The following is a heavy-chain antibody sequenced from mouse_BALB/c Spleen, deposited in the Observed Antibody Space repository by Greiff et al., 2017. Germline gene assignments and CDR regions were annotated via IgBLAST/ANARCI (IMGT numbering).Heavy chain of an antibody. CDR2: ISCYNGAT. J-gene: IGHJ4*01. D-gene: IGHD1-1*01. V-gene: IGHV1S34*01. CDR3: GQYGSSYNAMDY. CDR1: GYSFTGYY. Sequence: LVKTGASVKISCKASGYSFTGYYMHWVKQSHGKSLEWIGYISCYNGATSYNQKFKGKATFTVDTSSSTAYMQFNSLTSEDSAVYYCGQYGSSYNAMDYWGQGTSVTVSS.